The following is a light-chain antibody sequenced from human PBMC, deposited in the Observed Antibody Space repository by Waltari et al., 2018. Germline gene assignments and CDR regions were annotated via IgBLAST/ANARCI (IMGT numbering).Light chain of an antibody. CDR2: DGN. V-gene: IGLV2-23*01. J-gene: IGLJ3*02. Sequence: QSALTQPASVSASPGQSITISCTGTSSDVGSHDLVSWYQQFPGKAPKLIIYDGNKRPSRVSNRFSGFQSGNTATLTMSGLQAEDEADYYCCSDEGDNTWVFGGGTKVTVL. CDR1: SSDVGSHDL. CDR3: CSDEGDNTWV.